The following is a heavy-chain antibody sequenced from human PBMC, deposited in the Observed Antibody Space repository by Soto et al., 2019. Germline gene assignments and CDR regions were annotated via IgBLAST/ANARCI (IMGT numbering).Heavy chain of an antibody. CDR1: GGSISSYY. Sequence: QVQLQESGPGLVKPSETLSLTCTVSGGSISSYYWSWIRQPPGKGLEWIGYIYYSGSTNYNPSLKSRVTISVDTTKNQFSLKLSSVTAADTAVYYCARTERCLEGNWFDPWGQGTLVTVSS. CDR3: ARTERCLEGNWFDP. CDR2: IYYSGST. V-gene: IGHV4-59*08. J-gene: IGHJ5*02. D-gene: IGHD3-3*01.